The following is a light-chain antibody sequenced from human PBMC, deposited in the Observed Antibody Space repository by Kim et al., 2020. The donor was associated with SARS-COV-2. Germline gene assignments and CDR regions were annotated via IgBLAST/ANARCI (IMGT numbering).Light chain of an antibody. CDR3: QKYNSAPWT. V-gene: IGKV1-27*01. J-gene: IGKJ1*01. CDR2: AAS. Sequence: ASVGDRVTITCRASQNIANSLAWYQQKPGKVPQVLIYAASTLQSGVPSRFSGSGSGTEFTLAIGSLQTEDVASYYCQKYNSAPWTFGPGTKVDIK. CDR1: QNIANS.